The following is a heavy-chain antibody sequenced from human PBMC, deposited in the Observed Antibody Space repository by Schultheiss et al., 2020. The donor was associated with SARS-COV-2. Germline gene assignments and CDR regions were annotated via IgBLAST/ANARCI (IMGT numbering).Heavy chain of an antibody. J-gene: IGHJ4*02. CDR3: ARQEGRYYFDY. CDR1: GGSFSGYY. CDR2: INHSGST. V-gene: IGHV4-34*01. Sequence: SETLSLTCAVYGGSFSGYYWSWIRQPPGKGLEWIGEINHSGSTNYNPSLKSRVTISVDTSKNQFSLKLSSVTAADTAVYYCARQEGRYYFDYWGQGTLVTVSS.